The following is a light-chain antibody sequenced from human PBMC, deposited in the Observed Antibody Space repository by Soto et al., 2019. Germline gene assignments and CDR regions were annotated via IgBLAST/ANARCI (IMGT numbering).Light chain of an antibody. V-gene: IGLV2-11*01. CDR1: SSDVGGYNY. Sequence: QSALTQPRSVSGSPGQSVTISCTGTSSDVGGYNYVSWYQQHPGKAPKLMIYDVSKRPSGVPDRFSGSKSGNTASLTISGCQAEDEAHYYGCSYAGSYPWVFGRGTKLTVL. CDR2: DVS. CDR3: CSYAGSYPWV. J-gene: IGLJ2*01.